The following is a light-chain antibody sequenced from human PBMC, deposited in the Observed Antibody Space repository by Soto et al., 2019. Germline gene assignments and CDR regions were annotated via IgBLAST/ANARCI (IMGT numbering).Light chain of an antibody. Sequence: QSVLTQPPSVSGAPGQRITISCTGSRSNIGAGYEVHWYQQLPGTAPKLLIYGDTNRPSGVPDRFSGSKSGNTASLTVSGLQAEDEADYYCSSYAGSSNVFGTGTKVTVL. CDR3: SSYAGSSNV. CDR2: GDT. CDR1: RSNIGAGYE. V-gene: IGLV1-40*01. J-gene: IGLJ1*01.